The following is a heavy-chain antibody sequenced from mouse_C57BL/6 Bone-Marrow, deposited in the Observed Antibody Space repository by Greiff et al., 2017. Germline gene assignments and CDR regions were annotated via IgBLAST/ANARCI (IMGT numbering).Heavy chain of an antibody. J-gene: IGHJ4*01. Sequence: QVQLQQPGAELVMPGASVKLSCKASGYTFTSYWMHWVKQRPGQGLEWIGEIDPSDSYTNYNQKFKGKSTLTVDKSSSTAYMQLSSLTSEDSAVYYCAREDYGHYYAMDYWGQGTSVTVSS. V-gene: IGHV1-69*01. CDR3: AREDYGHYYAMDY. CDR1: GYTFTSYW. CDR2: IDPSDSYT. D-gene: IGHD1-1*01.